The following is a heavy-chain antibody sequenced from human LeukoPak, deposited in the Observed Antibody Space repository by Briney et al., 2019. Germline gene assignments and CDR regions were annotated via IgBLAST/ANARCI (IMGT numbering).Heavy chain of an antibody. Sequence: GASVKVSCKASGYSFTAQYMHWLRQAPRQGLEWMGWINPNNGDTKYAQSFLGRVIMTRDTSTTTAYMELSSLRSDDTAVYFCASYPRSVDTPPFDYWGQGTLVTVSS. D-gene: IGHD3-16*02. CDR1: GYSFTAQY. J-gene: IGHJ4*02. CDR3: ASYPRSVDTPPFDY. CDR2: INPNNGDT. V-gene: IGHV1-2*02.